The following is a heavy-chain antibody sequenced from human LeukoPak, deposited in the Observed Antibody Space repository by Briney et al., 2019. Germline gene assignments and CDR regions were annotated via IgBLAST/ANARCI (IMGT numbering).Heavy chain of an antibody. J-gene: IGHJ4*02. CDR1: GVSISSSSYY. D-gene: IGHD1-26*01. V-gene: IGHV4-39*07. CDR2: IYYSGST. CDR3: ARDLSGSYGIDY. Sequence: SETLSLTCTVSGVSISSSSYYWGWIRQPPGKGLEWIGSIYYSGSTYYNPSLKSRVTISVDTSKNQFSLKLSSVTAADTAVYYCARDLSGSYGIDYWGQGTLVTVSS.